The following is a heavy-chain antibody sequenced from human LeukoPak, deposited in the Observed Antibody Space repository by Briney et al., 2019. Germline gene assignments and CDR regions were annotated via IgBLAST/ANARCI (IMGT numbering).Heavy chain of an antibody. CDR2: IKQDGSEK. J-gene: IGHJ3*02. D-gene: IGHD1-26*01. V-gene: IGHV3-7*01. CDR1: GFTFSSYG. Sequence: PGGSLRLSCAASGFTFSSYGMHWVRQAPGKGLEWVANIKQDGSEKYYVDSVKGRFTISRDNAKNSLYLQMNSLRAEDTAVYYCARVVGALEAFDIWGQGTMVTVSS. CDR3: ARVVGALEAFDI.